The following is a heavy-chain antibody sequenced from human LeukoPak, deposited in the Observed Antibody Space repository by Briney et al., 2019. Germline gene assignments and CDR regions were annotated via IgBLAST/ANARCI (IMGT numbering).Heavy chain of an antibody. CDR3: ARDNPRYCSSTSCSRGFDY. V-gene: IGHV4-30-2*01. CDR1: GGSISSGGYY. Sequence: PSETLSLTCAVSGGSISSGGYYWSWIRQPPGKGLEWIGYIYHSGSTYYNPSLKSRVTISVDRSKNQFSLKLSSVTAADTAVYYCARDNPRYCSSTSCSRGFDYWGQGTLVTVSS. CDR2: IYHSGST. J-gene: IGHJ4*02. D-gene: IGHD2-2*01.